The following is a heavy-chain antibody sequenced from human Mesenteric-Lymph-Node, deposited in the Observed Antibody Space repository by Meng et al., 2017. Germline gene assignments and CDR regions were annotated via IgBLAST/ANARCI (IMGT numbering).Heavy chain of an antibody. CDR2: VNAASGNT. D-gene: IGHD2-21*02. J-gene: IGHJ4*02. Sequence: QVQLVQSGAEGKNPGASGKVSCKTSGYSFTTYGIHWVRQAPGQSLEWMGWVNAASGNTRYSQKFQDRVTINRDTSASSAYMEVSSLRSEDTAVYYCAKSSLHAGTLYFDSWGQGTLVTVSS. V-gene: IGHV1-3*01. CDR1: GYSFTTYG. CDR3: AKSSLHAGTLYFDS.